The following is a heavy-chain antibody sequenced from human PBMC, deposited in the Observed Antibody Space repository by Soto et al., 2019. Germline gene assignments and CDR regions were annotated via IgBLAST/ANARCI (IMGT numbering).Heavy chain of an antibody. V-gene: IGHV3-33*01. D-gene: IGHD3-3*01. CDR3: ARVYDFWSGPVPFYGMDV. CDR2: IWYDGTQK. J-gene: IGHJ6*02. CDR1: GFTFNTYS. Sequence: PGGSLRLSCEASGFTFNTYSMHWVRQPPGKGLEWLAAIWYDGTQKYYADSVKGRFTISRDNSKNTLYLQMNSLRAEDTAVYYCARVYDFWSGPVPFYGMDVWGQGTTVTVSS.